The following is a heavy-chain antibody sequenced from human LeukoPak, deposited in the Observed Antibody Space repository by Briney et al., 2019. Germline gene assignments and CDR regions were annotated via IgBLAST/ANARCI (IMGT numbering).Heavy chain of an antibody. J-gene: IGHJ4*02. CDR3: AREPDPSYSGTPDY. CDR2: ISAYNGNT. Sequence: ASVKVSCKASGYTFTSYGISWVRQAPGQGLERMGWISAYNGNTNYAQKLQGRVTMTTDTSTSTAYMELRSLRSDDTAVYYCAREPDPSYSGTPDYWGQGTLVTVSS. V-gene: IGHV1-18*01. D-gene: IGHD1-26*01. CDR1: GYTFTSYG.